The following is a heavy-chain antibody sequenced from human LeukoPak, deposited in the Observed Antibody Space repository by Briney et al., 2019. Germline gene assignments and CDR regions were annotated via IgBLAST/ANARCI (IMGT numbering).Heavy chain of an antibody. Sequence: TASETLSLTCTVSGDSISSRGYYWGWIRQPPGKGLEWIGSTYYSGSAYYNPSLKSRVTISVDTSKNEFSQKLSSVTPADTAVYYCARDKAAAAFEYFDFWGQGTLVTVSS. CDR1: GDSISSRGYY. CDR3: ARDKAAAAFEYFDF. V-gene: IGHV4-39*07. CDR2: TYYSGSA. D-gene: IGHD6-13*01. J-gene: IGHJ4*02.